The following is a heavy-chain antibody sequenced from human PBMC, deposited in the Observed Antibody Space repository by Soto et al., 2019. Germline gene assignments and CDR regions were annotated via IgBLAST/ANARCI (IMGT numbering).Heavy chain of an antibody. CDR1: GFTFSEYG. CDR2: IWFDGSHK. CDR3: VRGQAVSGPGYNYYGLDV. J-gene: IGHJ6*02. V-gene: IGHV3-33*01. Sequence: QVQLVESGGGVVQPGTSVRLTCAASGFTFSEYGMHWVRQAPGKGLEWMAVIWFDGSHKFYSDSVKGRLTISRDNAKNTVHLEVNDLRPEDTAVYHCVRGQAVSGPGYNYYGLDVWGQGTTVTVSS. D-gene: IGHD6-19*01.